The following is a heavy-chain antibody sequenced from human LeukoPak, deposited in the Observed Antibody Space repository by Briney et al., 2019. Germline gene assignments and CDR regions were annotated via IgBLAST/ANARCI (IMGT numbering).Heavy chain of an antibody. CDR3: AKERQAWGVGADYFDY. Sequence: GGSLRLSYAASGFTFSSYAITWVRQAPGKGLEWVSSLSGSSTSTSYAESVKGRFTISRDNSKNTLYLQANSLRAEDSAVYYCAKERQAWGVGADYFDYWGQGTLVTVSS. V-gene: IGHV3-23*01. CDR2: LSGSSTST. CDR1: GFTFSSYA. J-gene: IGHJ4*02. D-gene: IGHD1-26*01.